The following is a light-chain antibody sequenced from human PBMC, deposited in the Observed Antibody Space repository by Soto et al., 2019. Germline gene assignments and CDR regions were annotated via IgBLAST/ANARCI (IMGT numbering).Light chain of an antibody. Sequence: QLVLTQSPSASASLGASVKLTCTLSSEHNTYAIAWHQQQPEKGPRYLMKLNSDGSHNKGDGIPDRFSGSSSGAERYLTISSLQSEDEGDYYCQTWGTALYLVFGGGTKVTVL. CDR3: QTWGTALYLV. J-gene: IGLJ2*01. CDR2: LNSDGSH. V-gene: IGLV4-69*01. CDR1: SEHNTYA.